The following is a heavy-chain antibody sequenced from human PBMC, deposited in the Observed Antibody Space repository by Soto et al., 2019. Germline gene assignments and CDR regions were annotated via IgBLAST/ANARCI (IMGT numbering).Heavy chain of an antibody. D-gene: IGHD2-8*01. V-gene: IGHV1-24*01. CDR1: GYTLTELS. J-gene: IGHJ4*02. CDR2: FDPEDGET. Sequence: ASVKVSCKVSGYTLTELSMHWVRQAPGKGLEWMGGFDPEDGETIYAQKFQGRATMTEDTSTDTAYMELSSLRSEDTAVYYCATEPLGYCTNGVCYGFAYWGQGTLVTVSS. CDR3: ATEPLGYCTNGVCYGFAY.